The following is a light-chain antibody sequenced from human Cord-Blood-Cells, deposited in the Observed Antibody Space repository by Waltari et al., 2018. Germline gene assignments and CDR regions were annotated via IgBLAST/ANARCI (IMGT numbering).Light chain of an antibody. CDR2: EGS. V-gene: IGLV2-23*01. J-gene: IGLJ3*02. CDR3: CSYAGSSTWV. Sequence: QSPLTQPASVSGSPGHSITISCTGTSSDVGSSNLVSWYQQHPGKAPKLMIYEGSKRPSGVSNRFSGSKSGNTASLTISGLQAEDEADYYCCSYAGSSTWVFGGGTKLTVL. CDR1: SSDVGSSNL.